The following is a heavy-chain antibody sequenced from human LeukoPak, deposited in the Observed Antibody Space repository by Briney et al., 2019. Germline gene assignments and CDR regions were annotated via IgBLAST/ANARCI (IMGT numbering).Heavy chain of an antibody. Sequence: SETLSLTCTVSGYSIRSGYYWGWVRQPPGKGLEWIGSIFHSGSAYYNPSLKSRVTIPVDTSKNQFSLKLSSVTAADTAVYYCARVLGYCSGGNCYLDHWGQGTLVTVSS. D-gene: IGHD2-15*01. V-gene: IGHV4-38-2*02. CDR2: IFHSGSA. J-gene: IGHJ4*02. CDR1: GYSIRSGYY. CDR3: ARVLGYCSGGNCYLDH.